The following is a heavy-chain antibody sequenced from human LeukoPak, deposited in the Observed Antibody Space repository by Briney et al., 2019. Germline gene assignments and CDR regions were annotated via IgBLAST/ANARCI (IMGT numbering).Heavy chain of an antibody. D-gene: IGHD2-2*01. CDR3: AKVPLGYCSGTSCSIDY. Sequence: GGSLRLSCVASGFTFSTYAMSWVRQAPGKGLEWVSGISSSGVSTYYGDSVQGRFSISRDNSKNTLYLQMNSLRAEDTAVYYCAKVPLGYCSGTSCSIDYWGQGTLVTVSS. V-gene: IGHV3-23*01. CDR1: GFTFSTYA. CDR2: ISSSGVST. J-gene: IGHJ4*02.